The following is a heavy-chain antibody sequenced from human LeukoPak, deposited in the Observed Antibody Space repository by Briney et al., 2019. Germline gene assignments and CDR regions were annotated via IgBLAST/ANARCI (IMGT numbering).Heavy chain of an antibody. CDR1: GFTFSSYG. D-gene: IGHD2-8*01. V-gene: IGHV3-23*01. CDR3: AKDRCSNGIGCYFYYMDV. Sequence: GGSLRLSCAASGFTFSSYGMSWVRQAPGKGLEWVSAISGSGGSTYYADSVKGRFTISRDNSKNTLYLQMNSLRAEDTAVYYCAKDRCSNGIGCYFYYMDVWGKGTTVTISS. CDR2: ISGSGGST. J-gene: IGHJ6*03.